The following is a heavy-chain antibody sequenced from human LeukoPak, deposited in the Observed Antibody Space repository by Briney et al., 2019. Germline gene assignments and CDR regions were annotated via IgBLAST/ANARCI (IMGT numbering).Heavy chain of an antibody. Sequence: GGSLRLSCAASGFTFSSYAMSWVRQAPGKGLEWVSAISGSGGSTYYADSVKGRFTIPRDNSKNTLYLQMNSLRAEDTAVYYCAKKYYYDSSGPEGAFDIWGQGTMVTVSS. CDR1: GFTFSSYA. D-gene: IGHD3-22*01. V-gene: IGHV3-23*01. CDR3: AKKYYYDSSGPEGAFDI. J-gene: IGHJ3*02. CDR2: ISGSGGST.